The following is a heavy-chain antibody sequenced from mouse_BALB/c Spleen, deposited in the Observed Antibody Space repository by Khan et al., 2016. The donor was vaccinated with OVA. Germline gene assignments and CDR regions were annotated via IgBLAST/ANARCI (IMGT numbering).Heavy chain of an antibody. Sequence: EVKLVESGAELVKPGASVKLSCTASGFNIKDTYMHWVKQRPEQGLEWIGRIDPANGNTKYDPKFQGKATITADTSSNTAYLQLSSLTSEDTAVYYCARTNYYGYVNYWGQGTTLTVSS. CDR1: GFNIKDTY. CDR3: ARTNYYGYVNY. D-gene: IGHD1-2*01. CDR2: IDPANGNT. V-gene: IGHV14-3*02. J-gene: IGHJ2*01.